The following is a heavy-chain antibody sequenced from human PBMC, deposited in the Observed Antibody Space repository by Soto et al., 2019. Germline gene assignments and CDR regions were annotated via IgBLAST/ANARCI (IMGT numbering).Heavy chain of an antibody. CDR2: IWYDGSNK. CDR3: ARDLTRPFYDFWSGYYTQSYGMDV. CDR1: GFTFSSYG. Sequence: GGSLRLSWAASGFTFSSYGMRWVRQAPGKGLEWVAVIWYDGSNKYYADSVKGRFTISRVNSKNTLYLQMNSLRAEDTAVYYCARDLTRPFYDFWSGYYTQSYGMDVWGQGTTVTV. V-gene: IGHV3-33*01. J-gene: IGHJ6*02. D-gene: IGHD3-3*01.